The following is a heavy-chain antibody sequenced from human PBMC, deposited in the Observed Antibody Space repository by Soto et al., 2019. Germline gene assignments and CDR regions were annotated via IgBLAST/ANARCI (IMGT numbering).Heavy chain of an antibody. CDR1: GGSFSGYY. J-gene: IGHJ4*02. CDR2: INHSGST. V-gene: IGHV4-34*01. CDR3: ARTERIGELLNPFDY. D-gene: IGHD3-10*01. Sequence: SETLSLTCAVYGGSFSGYYWSWIRQPPGKGLEWIGEINHSGSTNYNPSLKSRVTISVDTSKNQFSLKLSSVTAADTAVYYCARTERIGELLNPFDYWGQGTLVTV.